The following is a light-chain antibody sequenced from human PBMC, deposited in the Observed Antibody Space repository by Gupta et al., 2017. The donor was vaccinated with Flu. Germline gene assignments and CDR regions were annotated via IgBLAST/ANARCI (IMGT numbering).Light chain of an antibody. CDR1: SSNIGAAYD. J-gene: IGLJ2*01. CDR3: QSYDSSLSVV. CDR2: AN. Sequence: QSVLTQPPSVSGAPGQRVTISCTGSSSNIGAAYDVHWYQQLPGTAPKLLIYANNRFSGVPVRFSGSRSGTSASLATTGLQPEDEADYYCQSYDSSLSVVFGGGTKLTVL. V-gene: IGLV1-40*01.